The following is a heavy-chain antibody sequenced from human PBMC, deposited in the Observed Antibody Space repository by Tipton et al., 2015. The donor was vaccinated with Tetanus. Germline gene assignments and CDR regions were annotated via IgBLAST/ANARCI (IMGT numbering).Heavy chain of an antibody. D-gene: IGHD4-17*01. CDR1: GALLSTGGYS. CDR2: IYHTGST. CDR3: ARDERYGDYAY. V-gene: IGHV4-30-2*01. J-gene: IGHJ4*02. Sequence: TLSLTCAVSGALLSTGGYSWGWIRQTPGQGLEWIGYIYHTGSTYYNPSLKSRVTISIDSSKNQFSLKLTSVTAADTAVYYCARDERYGDYAYWGQGALVTVSS.